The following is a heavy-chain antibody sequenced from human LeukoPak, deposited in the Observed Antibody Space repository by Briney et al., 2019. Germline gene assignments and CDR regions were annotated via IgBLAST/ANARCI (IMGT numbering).Heavy chain of an antibody. CDR3: ARDRGYAMDV. J-gene: IGHJ6*02. Sequence: GGSLRLSCAASGLSISDQYMSWVRQAPGKGLERVSIIQSGGNIYYADSVKGRFTISRDNSKNTVYLQMNSLRAEDTAVYYCARDRGYAMDVWGQGTTVTVSS. D-gene: IGHD1-1*01. CDR1: GLSISDQY. CDR2: IQSGGNI. V-gene: IGHV3-53*01.